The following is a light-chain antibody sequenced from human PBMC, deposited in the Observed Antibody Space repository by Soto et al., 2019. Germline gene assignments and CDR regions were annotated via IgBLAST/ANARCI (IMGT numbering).Light chain of an antibody. Sequence: QSAITNPPSSSGSPGQSVTISCTGTKNDIGVYDFVSWYQHHPGKAPRLIIYEVVQRPSGVPDRFSGSKSGNTASLTVSGLQAADEADYFCKSYAGSNTYVFGSGTKVTVL. CDR1: KNDIGVYDF. CDR3: KSYAGSNTYV. J-gene: IGLJ1*01. V-gene: IGLV2-8*01. CDR2: EVV.